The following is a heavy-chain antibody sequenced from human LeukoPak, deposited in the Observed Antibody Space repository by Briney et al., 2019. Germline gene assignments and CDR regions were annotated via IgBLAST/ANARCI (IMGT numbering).Heavy chain of an antibody. J-gene: IGHJ4*02. CDR1: GFTVSSNY. V-gene: IGHV3-53*01. D-gene: IGHD6-19*01. CDR3: ARVPYSSGWYFDY. Sequence: GGSLRLSCAASGFTVSSNYMSWVRQVPGKGLEWVSVIYSGGSTYYADSVKGRFTISRDNSKNTLYLQMNRLRGEDAAVYYCARVPYSSGWYFDYWGQGTLVTVSS. CDR2: IYSGGST.